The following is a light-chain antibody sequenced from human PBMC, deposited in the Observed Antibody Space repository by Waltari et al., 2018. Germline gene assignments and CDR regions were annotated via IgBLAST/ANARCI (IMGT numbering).Light chain of an antibody. CDR3: GSWDSSLGIGV. Sequence: QSVLTQAPSVSAAPGQTVTTPCFGTTPNIGTNYVSWYQQLPGAAPKIVIYEDNRRPSGIPDRFSGAKSGASATLGITGLQTGDEADYYCGSWDSSLGIGVLGGGTRLTVL. V-gene: IGLV1-51*01. CDR2: EDN. J-gene: IGLJ3*02. CDR1: TPNIGTNY.